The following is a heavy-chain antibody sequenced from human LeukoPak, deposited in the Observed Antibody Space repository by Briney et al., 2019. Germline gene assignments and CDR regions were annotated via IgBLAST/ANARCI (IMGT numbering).Heavy chain of an antibody. D-gene: IGHD3-10*01. CDR1: GGSISSYY. J-gene: IGHJ4*02. CDR3: ASTHSSGKSDY. Sequence: SETLSLTCTVSGGSISSYYWSRIRQPPGKGLEWIAYIHYSGTTNYNPTLKSRVTISLDTSKNQFSLKLSSVTAADTAVYYCASTHSSGKSDYWGQGTLVTVSS. CDR2: IHYSGTT. V-gene: IGHV4-59*01.